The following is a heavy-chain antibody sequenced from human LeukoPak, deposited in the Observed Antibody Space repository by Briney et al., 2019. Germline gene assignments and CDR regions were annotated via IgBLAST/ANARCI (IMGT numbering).Heavy chain of an antibody. CDR1: SGSINSYH. CDR3: ARLVCGSSPDY. J-gene: IGHJ4*02. V-gene: IGHV4-59*08. CDR2: IYYSGST. D-gene: IGHD1-26*01. Sequence: SETLSLTCTVSSGSINSYHWSWLRQPPGKGREGIGYIYYSGSTNYHTSLKSRVTISVDTSKKQYSLKLSSGTAAATAGYYWARLVCGSSPDYWGQGTLVTVSS.